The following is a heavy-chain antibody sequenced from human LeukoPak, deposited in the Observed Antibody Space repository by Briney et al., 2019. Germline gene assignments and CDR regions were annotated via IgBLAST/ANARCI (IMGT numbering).Heavy chain of an antibody. Sequence: AGGSLRLSCAASGFTFDDYAMHWVRQAPGEGLEWVSGISWNSGSIGYADSVKGRFTISRDNAKNSLYLQMNSLRAEDTALYYCAKDLGGSSARNFDYWGQGTLVTVSS. CDR1: GFTFDDYA. D-gene: IGHD6-6*01. V-gene: IGHV3-9*01. J-gene: IGHJ4*02. CDR3: AKDLGGSSARNFDY. CDR2: ISWNSGSI.